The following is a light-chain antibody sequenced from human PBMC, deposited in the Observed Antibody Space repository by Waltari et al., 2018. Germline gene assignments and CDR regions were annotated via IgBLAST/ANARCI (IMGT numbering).Light chain of an antibody. J-gene: IGLJ2*01. Sequence: SYELTQPPSVSVSPGQTARITCSGDALPKQYAYWYQQKPGQAPGLVIYKDSERPSGIPERFSGSSSGTTVTLTISGVQAEDEADYYCQSADSSGTYRVFGGGTKLTVL. V-gene: IGLV3-25*03. CDR2: KDS. CDR1: ALPKQY. CDR3: QSADSSGTYRV.